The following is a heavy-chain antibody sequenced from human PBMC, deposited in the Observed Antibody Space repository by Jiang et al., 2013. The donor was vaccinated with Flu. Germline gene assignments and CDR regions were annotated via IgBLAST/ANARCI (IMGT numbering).Heavy chain of an antibody. CDR2: ISYSGST. CDR3: ARFRMTLFGVTNRAFDI. D-gene: IGHD3-3*01. CDR1: SVSISSSPFY. Sequence: GPGLVKPSETLSLTCSVSSVSISSSPFYWGWIRQPPGRGLEWIGTISYSGSTSYIASLKSRATISIDTSKNQFSLRLSSVTAVDTAVYYCARFRMTLFGVTNRAFDIWGQGTMVTVSS. J-gene: IGHJ3*02. V-gene: IGHV4-39*01.